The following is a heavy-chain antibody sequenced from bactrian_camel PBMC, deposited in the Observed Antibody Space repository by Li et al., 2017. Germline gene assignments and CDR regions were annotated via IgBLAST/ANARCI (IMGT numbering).Heavy chain of an antibody. Sequence: VQLVESGGGSVQAGGSLTLSCAASGSAYISSRYCMGWFRQTLGQEREGFARMDSVGRPSYAASVKGRFTISRDNAKNTLYLQLNSLTREDSARYYCTRETQWVGYHEFAELWGRGTQVTVS. V-gene: IGHV3S53*01. CDR3: TRETQWVGYHEFAEL. D-gene: IGHD5*01. CDR1: GSAYISSRYC. J-gene: IGHJ4*01. CDR2: MDSVGRP.